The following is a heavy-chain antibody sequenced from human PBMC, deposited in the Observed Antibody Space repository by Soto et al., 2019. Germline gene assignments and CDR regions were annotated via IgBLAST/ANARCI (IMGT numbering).Heavy chain of an antibody. V-gene: IGHV3-23*01. CDR1: GFSFTTYG. J-gene: IGHJ5*02. Sequence: GGSLRLSCAASGFSFTTYGMSWVRQAPGKGLEWVSDISSTGLYTYLADSVKGRLTISRDNSKNTLYLQMNSLRVDDTAVYFCGEWRLFEKNWLDRWVQGTLVNVSS. D-gene: IGHD3-22*01. CDR2: ISSTGLYT. CDR3: GEWRLFEKNWLDR.